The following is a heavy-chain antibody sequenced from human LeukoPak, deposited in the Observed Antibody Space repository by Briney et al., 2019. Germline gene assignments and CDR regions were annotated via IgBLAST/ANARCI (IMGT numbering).Heavy chain of an antibody. CDR1: GFTFSSYG. J-gene: IGHJ3*02. Sequence: GRSLRLSCAASGFTFSSYGMHWVRQAPGKGLEWVAVIWYDGSNKYYADSVKGRFTISRDNSKNTLYLQMNSLRAEDTAVYYCARVRRITTFGVVPDHGSAFDIWGQGTMVTVSS. D-gene: IGHD3-3*01. CDR2: IWYDGSNK. V-gene: IGHV3-33*01. CDR3: ARVRRITTFGVVPDHGSAFDI.